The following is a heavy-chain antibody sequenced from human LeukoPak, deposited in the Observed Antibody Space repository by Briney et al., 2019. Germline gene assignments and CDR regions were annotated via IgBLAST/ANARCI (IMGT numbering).Heavy chain of an antibody. J-gene: IGHJ4*02. V-gene: IGHV4-4*07. CDR1: GGSIMYYY. Sequence: SETLSLTCTVSGGSIMYYYWTWIRQTAGKGLEWIGRIYTSGSTNYNPSLKSRVTMSVDTSKNQFSLKLTSVTAADTAVYYCARESGYYDRSGYFHYFDYWGQGSLVTVSS. CDR3: ARESGYYDRSGYFHYFDY. CDR2: IYTSGST. D-gene: IGHD3-22*01.